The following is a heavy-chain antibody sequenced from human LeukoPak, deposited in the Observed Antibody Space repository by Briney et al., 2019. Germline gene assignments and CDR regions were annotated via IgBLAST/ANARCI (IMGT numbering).Heavy chain of an antibody. CDR2: IIPIFGTA. V-gene: IGHV1-69*13. CDR3: ARASGALNRPFDY. D-gene: IGHD2-15*01. Sequence: GASVKVSCKASGGTFSSYAISWVRQAPGQGLEWMGGIIPIFGTANYAQKFQGRVTITADESTSTAYMELCSLRSEDTAVYYCARASGALNRPFDYWGQGTLVTVSS. CDR1: GGTFSSYA. J-gene: IGHJ4*02.